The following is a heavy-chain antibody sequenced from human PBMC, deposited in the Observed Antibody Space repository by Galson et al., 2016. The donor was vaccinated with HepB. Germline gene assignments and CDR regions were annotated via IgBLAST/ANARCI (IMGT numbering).Heavy chain of an antibody. CDR3: ARPRGFYDAFNI. D-gene: IGHD5-12*01. J-gene: IGHJ3*02. CDR1: GFTFTDYA. Sequence: SLRLSCAASGFTFTDYAMTWVRQAPGKGLEWVALISGSGGNAYYADSVKRRFAISRDNSRGTLVLQMGSLIAEDTAMYYCARPRGFYDAFNIWGQGTMVSVSS. CDR2: ISGSGGNA. V-gene: IGHV3-23*01.